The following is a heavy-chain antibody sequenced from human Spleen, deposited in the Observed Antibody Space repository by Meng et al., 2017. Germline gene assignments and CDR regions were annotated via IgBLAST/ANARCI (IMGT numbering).Heavy chain of an antibody. D-gene: IGHD4-17*01. V-gene: IGHV3-20*04. J-gene: IGHJ4*02. CDR1: GFTFDDYG. CDR2: INWNGGST. CDR3: AKDINVGYGDYVFDK. Sequence: GESLKISCAASGFTFDDYGMSWVRQAPGKGLEWVSGINWNGGSTGYADSVKGRFTISRDNAKNSLYLQMNSLRAEDTALYYCAKDINVGYGDYVFDKWGQGTLVTVSS.